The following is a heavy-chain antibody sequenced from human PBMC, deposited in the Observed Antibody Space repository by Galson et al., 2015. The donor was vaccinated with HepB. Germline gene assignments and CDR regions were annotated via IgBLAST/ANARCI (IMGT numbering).Heavy chain of an antibody. CDR2: IWYDGNKK. CDR1: GFTFSNYG. Sequence: SLRLSCAASGFTFSNYGMHWVRQAPGKGLEWVAVIWYDGNKKYYADSVKGRFTISRDNSNNTLYLEMNSLRAEDAAVYYCARKGGGGTAPGDYWGQGTLVTVSS. J-gene: IGHJ4*02. CDR3: ARKGGGGTAPGDY. D-gene: IGHD3-16*01. V-gene: IGHV3-33*01.